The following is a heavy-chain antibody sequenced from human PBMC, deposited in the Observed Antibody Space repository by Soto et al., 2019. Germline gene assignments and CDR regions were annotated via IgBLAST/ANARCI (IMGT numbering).Heavy chain of an antibody. J-gene: IGHJ3*02. CDR1: GGSISTYY. V-gene: IGHV4-59*12. CDR2: IYYGGSA. D-gene: IGHD6-13*01. CDR3: ARSAGYSISDAFDI. Sequence: SETLSLTCTVSGGSISTYYWNWIRQPPGKGLEWIGYIYYGGSANYNPSLKSRVTISVDTSKKQFSLKLSSVTAADTAVYYCARSAGYSISDAFDIWGQGTMVTVSS.